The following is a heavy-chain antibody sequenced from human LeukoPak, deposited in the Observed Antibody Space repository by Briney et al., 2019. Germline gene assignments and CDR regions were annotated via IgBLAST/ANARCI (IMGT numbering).Heavy chain of an antibody. V-gene: IGHV3-48*03. CDR1: GFTFSSYE. Sequence: GGSLRLSCAASGFTFSSYEMNWVRQAPGKGLEWVSYISSSGSTIYYADSVKGRFTISRDNAKNSLYLQMNSLRAEDTAVYYCAKRGAGSYSDAFDIWGQGTMATVSS. J-gene: IGHJ3*02. D-gene: IGHD1-26*01. CDR3: AKRGAGSYSDAFDI. CDR2: ISSSGSTI.